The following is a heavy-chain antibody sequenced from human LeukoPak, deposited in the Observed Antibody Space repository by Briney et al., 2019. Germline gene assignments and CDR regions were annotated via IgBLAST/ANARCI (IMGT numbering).Heavy chain of an antibody. V-gene: IGHV1-18*01. CDR2: ISGYNGNT. D-gene: IGHD2-15*01. J-gene: IGHJ3*02. Sequence: ASVKVSCKASGYTFTSYGISWVRQAPGQGLEWMGWISGYNGNTNYAQKLQGRVTMTTDTSTSTAYMELRSLRSDDTAVYYCARDDVVVVAAMFGNAFDIWGQGTMVTVSS. CDR1: GYTFTSYG. CDR3: ARDDVVVVAAMFGNAFDI.